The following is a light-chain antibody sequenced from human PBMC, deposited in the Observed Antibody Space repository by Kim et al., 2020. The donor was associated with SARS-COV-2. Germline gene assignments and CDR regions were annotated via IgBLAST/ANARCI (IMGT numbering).Light chain of an antibody. CDR2: YDD. CDR3: AAWDDSLNGYV. Sequence: QPVLTQPPSVSEAPRQRVTISCSGSSSNIGNNAVNWYQQLPGKAPKLLIYYDDLLPSGVSDRFSGSKSGTSASLAISGLQSDDEADYYCAAWDDSLNGYVFGTGTKVTVL. J-gene: IGLJ1*01. V-gene: IGLV1-36*01. CDR1: SSNIGNNA.